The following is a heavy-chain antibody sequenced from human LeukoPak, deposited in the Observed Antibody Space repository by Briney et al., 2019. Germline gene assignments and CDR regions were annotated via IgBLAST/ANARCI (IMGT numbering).Heavy chain of an antibody. J-gene: IGHJ4*02. CDR2: IYPGDSDI. CDR1: GYSFTNYW. Sequence: GESLKISCQASGYSFTNYWIAWVRQMPGRGLEWMGIIYPGDSDIRYRSSFRGQVTFSADKSINTAYLQWSSLKASDTAMYFCARHEMGIQLWSYESWGQGTLVTVSS. CDR3: ARHEMGIQLWSYES. V-gene: IGHV5-51*01. D-gene: IGHD5-18*01.